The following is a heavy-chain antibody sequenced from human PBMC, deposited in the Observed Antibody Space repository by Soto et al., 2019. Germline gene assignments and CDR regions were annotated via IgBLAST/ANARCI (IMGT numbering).Heavy chain of an antibody. CDR2: INIGSGNT. Sequence: ASVKVSCKASGYDFSSYAMHWVRQAPGQRLEWMGWINIGSGNTEYSQNFQDRITITRDTSSSTVYMELNSLKSEDTAVYYCARWNLNFDFWGQGTLVTVSS. CDR3: ARWNLNFDF. J-gene: IGHJ4*02. CDR1: GYDFSSYA. V-gene: IGHV1-3*04. D-gene: IGHD1-1*01.